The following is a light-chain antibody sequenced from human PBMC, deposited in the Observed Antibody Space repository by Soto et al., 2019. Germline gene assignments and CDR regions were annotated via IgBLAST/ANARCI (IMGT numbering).Light chain of an antibody. J-gene: IGKJ1*01. CDR2: AAS. V-gene: IGKV1-39*01. CDR3: LQDFNYPWT. Sequence: DIQMTQSPSSLSASVGDRVSITCRASQSISSYLNWYQQKPGKAPKLLIYAASSLQSGVPSRFSGSRSGPDFTLTISSLQPEDFATYYCLQDFNYPWTFGQGTKVDIK. CDR1: QSISSY.